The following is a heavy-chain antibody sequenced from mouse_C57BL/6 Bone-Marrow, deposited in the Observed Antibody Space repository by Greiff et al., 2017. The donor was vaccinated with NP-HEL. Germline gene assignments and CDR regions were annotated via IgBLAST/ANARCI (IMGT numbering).Heavy chain of an antibody. V-gene: IGHV7-1*01. CDR1: GFTFSDFY. CDR2: SRNKANDYTT. CDR3: ARDADWDRWYFDV. D-gene: IGHD4-1*01. J-gene: IGHJ1*03. Sequence: DVKLVESGGGLVQSGRSLRLSCATSGFTFSDFYMEWVRQAPGKGLEWIAASRNKANDYTTEYSASVKGRFIVSRDTSQSILYLQMNALRAEDTAIYYCARDADWDRWYFDVWGTGTTVTVSS.